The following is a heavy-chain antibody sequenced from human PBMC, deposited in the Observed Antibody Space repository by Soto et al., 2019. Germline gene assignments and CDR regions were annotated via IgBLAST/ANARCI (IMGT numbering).Heavy chain of an antibody. Sequence: PSETLSLTCTVSGAAVSNGDYRWNWIRQPPGKGLEWIGDIYNDGSTHYNPSLKSRVTISVDTSKNQFSLNLSSVTAADTAVYYCARVCLRVSPQGMYYDFWSGYYNYYYYGMDVWGQGTTVTVSS. V-gene: IGHV4-31*03. CDR3: ARVCLRVSPQGMYYDFWSGYYNYYYYGMDV. D-gene: IGHD3-3*01. CDR2: IYNDGST. CDR1: GAAVSNGDYR. J-gene: IGHJ6*02.